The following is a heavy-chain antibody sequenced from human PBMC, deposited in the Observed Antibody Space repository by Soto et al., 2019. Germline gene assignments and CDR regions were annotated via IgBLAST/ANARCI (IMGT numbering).Heavy chain of an antibody. D-gene: IGHD6-19*01. CDR3: AKARDQQWVRLPFDY. Sequence: EVQLLESGGGLVQPGGSLRLSCVGSGFFFSSYTMTWVRQAPGKGLEWVSSFSATSENTYYADSVMGRFTISRDNSKNTLFLQMNSLTAEAAAMYYCAKARDQQWVRLPFDYWGQGILVIVSS. CDR2: FSATSENT. CDR1: GFFFSSYT. J-gene: IGHJ4*02. V-gene: IGHV3-23*01.